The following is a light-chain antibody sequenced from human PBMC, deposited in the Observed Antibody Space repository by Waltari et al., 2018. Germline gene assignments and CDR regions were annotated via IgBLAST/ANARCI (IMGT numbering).Light chain of an antibody. Sequence: QSALTQPRSVSGSPGQSVTIPCTGTSSDVVGYNYVSWYQQHPGKAPKLMIYDVSKRPSGVPDRFSGSKSGNTASLTISGLQAEDEADYYCCSYAGISGVFGTGTKVTVL. V-gene: IGLV2-11*01. CDR1: SSDVVGYNY. CDR2: DVS. CDR3: CSYAGISGV. J-gene: IGLJ1*01.